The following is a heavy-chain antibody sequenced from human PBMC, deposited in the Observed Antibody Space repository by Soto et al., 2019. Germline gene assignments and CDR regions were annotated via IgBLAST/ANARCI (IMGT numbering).Heavy chain of an antibody. CDR2: ISHDATTT. J-gene: IGHJ4*02. D-gene: IGHD5-18*01. V-gene: IGHV3-30*18. Sequence: QVQLVESGGGVVQPGKSLRLSCAASGFTFNEHGIHWVRQAPGKGLEWLAVISHDATTTYYADSVKGRFTISRDNSKNPVFLQMNSLRTEDTAVYYCTKGREDTALSFDCWGQGTLVTVSS. CDR3: TKGREDTALSFDC. CDR1: GFTFNEHG.